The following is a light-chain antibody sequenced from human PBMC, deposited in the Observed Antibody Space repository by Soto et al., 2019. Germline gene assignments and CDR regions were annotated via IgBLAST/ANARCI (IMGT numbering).Light chain of an antibody. CDR2: GAY. V-gene: IGKV3-15*01. CDR3: HQYNNWPPYT. CDR1: QSVSTN. J-gene: IGKJ2*01. Sequence: EIVMTQSPATLSVFPGERATLSCRASQSVSTNLAWYQQKPGQAPRLLIYGAYARATGIPARFSGSGSGTEFTLTICSLQSEDFAVYYCHQYNNWPPYTFGQGTKLEIK.